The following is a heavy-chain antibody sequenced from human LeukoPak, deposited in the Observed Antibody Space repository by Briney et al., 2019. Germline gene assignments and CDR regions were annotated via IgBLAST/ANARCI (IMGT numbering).Heavy chain of an antibody. CDR2: ILPVFGTS. CDR3: ARDHRGFYYGSGNYYYLDV. D-gene: IGHD3-10*01. V-gene: IGHV1-69*13. CDR1: GGTYNNYA. Sequence: GASVKVSCKASGGTYNNYAITWVRQAPGQGRERVGGILPVFGTSNYAQRFQGRVTITADESTGTHYMELSSLRSEATAVYYCARDHRGFYYGSGNYYYLDVWGKGTTVTVSS. J-gene: IGHJ6*03.